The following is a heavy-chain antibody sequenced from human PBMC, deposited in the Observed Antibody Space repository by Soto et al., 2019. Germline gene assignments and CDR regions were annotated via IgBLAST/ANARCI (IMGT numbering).Heavy chain of an antibody. CDR3: ARTIAAAGTRWFDP. V-gene: IGHV4-31*03. CDR1: GGSISSGAYY. CDR2: IYYSGST. J-gene: IGHJ5*02. D-gene: IGHD6-13*01. Sequence: QVQLQESGPGLVKPSQTLSLTCTVSGGSISSGAYYWSWIRQHPGKGLEWIGYIYYSGSTYYNPSLKTRVTISVDTSKNQFSLKLSSVTAADTAVYYCARTIAAAGTRWFDPWGQGTLVTVSS.